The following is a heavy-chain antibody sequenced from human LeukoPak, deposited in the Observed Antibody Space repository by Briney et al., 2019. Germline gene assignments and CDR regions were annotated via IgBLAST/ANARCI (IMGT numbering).Heavy chain of an antibody. CDR3: ARDSYYGSGSYSFDY. CDR1: GFTFSSYS. V-gene: IGHV3-21*01. D-gene: IGHD3-10*01. CDR2: ISSSSSYI. Sequence: PGESLRLSCAASGFTFSSYSMNWVRQAPGKGLEWVSSISSSSSYIYYADSVKGRFTISRDNAKNSLYLQMNSLRAEDTAVYYCARDSYYGSGSYSFDYWGQGTLVTVSS. J-gene: IGHJ4*02.